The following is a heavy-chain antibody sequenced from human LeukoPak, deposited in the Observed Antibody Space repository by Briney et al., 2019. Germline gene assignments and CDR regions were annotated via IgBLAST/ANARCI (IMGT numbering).Heavy chain of an antibody. CDR3: ARELITMIVDDRYFDL. V-gene: IGHV3-72*01. Sequence: GGSLRLSCAASGFTFSDHYMDWVRQAPGKGLEWVGRTRNKANSYTTEYAASVKGRFTVSRDDSKNSLYLQMNSLKTEDTAVYYCARELITMIVDDRYFDLWGRGTLVTVSS. CDR2: TRNKANSYTT. CDR1: GFTFSDHY. J-gene: IGHJ2*01. D-gene: IGHD3-22*01.